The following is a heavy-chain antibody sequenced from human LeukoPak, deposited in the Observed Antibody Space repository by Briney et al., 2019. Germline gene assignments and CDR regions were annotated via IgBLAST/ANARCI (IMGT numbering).Heavy chain of an antibody. CDR2: ISGSGGSK. V-gene: IGHV3-23*01. Sequence: ETLSLTCAVYGGSFSGYYWSWIRQPPGKGLEWVSGISGSGGSKYYADSVKGRFTISRDNSKNTLYLQMNSLRAEDTAVYYCASLLFLQHERPFDYWGQGTLVTVSS. CDR3: ASLLFLQHERPFDY. J-gene: IGHJ4*02. D-gene: IGHD6-13*01. CDR1: GGSFSGYY.